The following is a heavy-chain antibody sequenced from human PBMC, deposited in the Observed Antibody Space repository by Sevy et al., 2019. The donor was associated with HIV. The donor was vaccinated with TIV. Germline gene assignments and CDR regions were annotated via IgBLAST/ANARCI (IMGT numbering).Heavy chain of an antibody. J-gene: IGHJ4*02. D-gene: IGHD6-13*01. CDR2: IKQDGCEK. CDR3: ARAPGAAAILQSAYFDY. V-gene: IGHV3-7*03. CDR1: GFTFSSYW. Sequence: GGSLRLSCAASGFTFSSYWMSWVRQAPGKGLEWVANIKQDGCEKYYVDSVKGRFTISRDNAKNSLYLQMNSLRAEDTAVYYCARAPGAAAILQSAYFDYWGQGTLVTVSS.